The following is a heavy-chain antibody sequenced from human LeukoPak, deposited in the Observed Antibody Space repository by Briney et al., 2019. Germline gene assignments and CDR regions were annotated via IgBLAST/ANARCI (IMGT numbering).Heavy chain of an antibody. CDR2: IYSGGST. D-gene: IGHD3-10*01. CDR1: GFTVSSNY. Sequence: GSLILSCAASGFTVSSNYMSWVRQAPGKGLEWVSVIYSGGSTYYADSVKGRFTISRDNSKNTLYLQMNSLRAEDTAVYYCARYYGSGSYYNRWFDPWGQGTLVTVS. V-gene: IGHV3-53*01. CDR3: ARYYGSGSYYNRWFDP. J-gene: IGHJ5*02.